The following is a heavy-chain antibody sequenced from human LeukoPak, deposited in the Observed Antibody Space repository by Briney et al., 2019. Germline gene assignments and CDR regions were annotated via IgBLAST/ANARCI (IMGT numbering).Heavy chain of an antibody. CDR1: GYTFIDYY. Sequence: GASVKVSCKASGYTFIDYYIHWVRQAPGPGLELMGWINPNSGGTNYGQKFQGRVTMTRDTSISTAYMELSRLISDETAVYYCARIRYYYGSGSYSLGYWGQGTLVTVSS. CDR3: ARIRYYYGSGSYSLGY. V-gene: IGHV1-2*02. CDR2: INPNSGGT. D-gene: IGHD3-10*01. J-gene: IGHJ4*02.